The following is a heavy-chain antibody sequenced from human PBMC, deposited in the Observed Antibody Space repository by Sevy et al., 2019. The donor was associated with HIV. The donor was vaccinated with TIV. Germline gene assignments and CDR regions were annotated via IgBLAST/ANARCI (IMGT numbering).Heavy chain of an antibody. V-gene: IGHV4-61*01. J-gene: IGHJ3*02. D-gene: IGHD2-15*01. CDR1: GGSVSSGSYY. CDR3: ASSKGYCSGGSCAHYAFDI. CDR2: IYYSGST. Sequence: SETLSLTCTVSGGSVSSGSYYWSWIRQPPGQGLEWIGYIYYSGSTNSNPSLKSRVTISVDTSKNQFSLKLSSVTAADTAVYYCASSKGYCSGGSCAHYAFDIWGQGTMVTVSS.